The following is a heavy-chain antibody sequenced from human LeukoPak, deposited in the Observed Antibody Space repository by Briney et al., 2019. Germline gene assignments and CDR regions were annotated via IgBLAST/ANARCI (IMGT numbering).Heavy chain of an antibody. J-gene: IGHJ5*02. Sequence: SETLSLTCTVSGGSISSSSYYWGWIRQPPGKGLEWIGSIYYSGSTYYNPSLKSRVTISVDTSKNQFSLKLSPVTAADTAVYYCARRVVVAANSNWFDPWGQGTLVTVSS. D-gene: IGHD2-15*01. CDR3: ARRVVVAANSNWFDP. CDR2: IYYSGST. V-gene: IGHV4-39*01. CDR1: GGSISSSSYY.